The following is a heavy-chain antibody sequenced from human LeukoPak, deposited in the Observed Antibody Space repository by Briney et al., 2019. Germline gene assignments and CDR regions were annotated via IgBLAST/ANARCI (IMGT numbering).Heavy chain of an antibody. CDR3: ARKQWELLKDAFDI. CDR1: GGSISSYY. D-gene: IGHD1-26*01. CDR2: IYYSGST. V-gene: IGHV4-59*01. Sequence: ASETLSLTCTVSGGSISSYYWSWIRQPPGKGLEWIAYIYYSGSTNYNPSLQSRVTISVDTSNNQFSLKLSSVTAADTAVYYCARKQWELLKDAFDIWGQGTMVTVSS. J-gene: IGHJ3*02.